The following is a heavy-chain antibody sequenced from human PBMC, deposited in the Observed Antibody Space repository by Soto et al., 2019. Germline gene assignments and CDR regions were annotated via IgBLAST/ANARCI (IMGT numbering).Heavy chain of an antibody. D-gene: IGHD3-10*01. V-gene: IGHV1-8*01. Sequence: ASVKVSCKASGYTFTSYDINWVRQATGQGLEWMGWMNPNSGNTDYAQRFQGRVTMTRDTSISTAYMELSSLRSEDTAVYYCARNCYGSGMGYYYYGMDVWGQGTTVTVSS. CDR3: ARNCYGSGMGYYYYGMDV. CDR2: MNPNSGNT. CDR1: GYTFTSYD. J-gene: IGHJ6*02.